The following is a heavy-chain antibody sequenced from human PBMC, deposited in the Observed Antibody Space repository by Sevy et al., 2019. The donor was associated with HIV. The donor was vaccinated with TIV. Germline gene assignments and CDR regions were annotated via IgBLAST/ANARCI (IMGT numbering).Heavy chain of an antibody. CDR1: GGSISSSSYY. CDR2: IYYSGST. CDR3: ARLRGRDYDILTGLNWFDP. D-gene: IGHD3-9*01. V-gene: IGHV4-39*01. J-gene: IGHJ5*02. Sequence: SETLSLTCTVSGGSISSSSYYWGWIRQPPAKGLEWIGSIYYSGSTYYNPSLKSRVTISVDTSKNQFSLKLSSVTAADTAVYYCARLRGRDYDILTGLNWFDPWGQGTLVTVSS.